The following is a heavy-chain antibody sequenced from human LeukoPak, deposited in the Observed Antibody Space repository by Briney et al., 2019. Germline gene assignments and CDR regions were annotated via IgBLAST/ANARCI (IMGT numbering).Heavy chain of an antibody. D-gene: IGHD5-18*01. CDR3: ARGGYSYGYAGVSPHYMAI. V-gene: IGHV3-20*04. CDR2: INWNGAST. CDR1: GITFSSYW. J-gene: IGHJ6*03. Sequence: GGSLRLSCAASGITFSSYWMSWVRQAPEKGLEWVFGINWNGASTNYADSVQGRFTISRDNAKNSLFLQMSSLRAEDTALYFCARGGYSYGYAGVSPHYMAIWGKGTMVTVSS.